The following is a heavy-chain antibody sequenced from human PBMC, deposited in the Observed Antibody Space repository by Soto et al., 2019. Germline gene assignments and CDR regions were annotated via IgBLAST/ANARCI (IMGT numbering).Heavy chain of an antibody. CDR1: GYTFTSYG. D-gene: IGHD3-10*01. V-gene: IGHV1-18*01. CDR3: ARVWFGEGGRYYYYGMDV. Sequence: ASVKVSCKASGYTFTSYGISWVRQAPGQGLEWMGWISAYNGNTNYAQKLQGRVTMTTDTSTSTAYMELRSLRSDDTAVYYCARVWFGEGGRYYYYGMDVWGQGTTVTVSS. CDR2: ISAYNGNT. J-gene: IGHJ6*02.